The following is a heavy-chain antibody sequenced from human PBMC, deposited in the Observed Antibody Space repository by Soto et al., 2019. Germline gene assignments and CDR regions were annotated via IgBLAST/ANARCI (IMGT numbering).Heavy chain of an antibody. J-gene: IGHJ4*02. V-gene: IGHV3-7*01. CDR1: GFTYSSFW. D-gene: IGHD3-10*01. CDR2: INQDGSDK. Sequence: GGSLRLSCAASGFTYSSFWMSWVRQAPGKGLEWVANINQDGSDKYYVDSVEGRFTISRDNAKNSLYLQMNSLRAEDTAVYYCATYSSGSHWLWEWGQGTLVTVSS. CDR3: ATYSSGSHWLWE.